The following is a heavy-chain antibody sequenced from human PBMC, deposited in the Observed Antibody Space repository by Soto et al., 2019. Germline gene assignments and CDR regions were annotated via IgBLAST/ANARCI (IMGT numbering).Heavy chain of an antibody. D-gene: IGHD2-8*01. V-gene: IGHV1-69*06. CDR1: GVTFSSYA. Sequence: SVKVSCKASGVTFSSYAISWVRQAPGQGLEWMGGIIPIFGTANYAQKFQGKVTITADKSTSTAYMELSSLRSEDTAVYYCAINGGYYYYGMDVWGQGTTVTVSS. CDR2: IIPIFGTA. CDR3: AINGGYYYYGMDV. J-gene: IGHJ6*02.